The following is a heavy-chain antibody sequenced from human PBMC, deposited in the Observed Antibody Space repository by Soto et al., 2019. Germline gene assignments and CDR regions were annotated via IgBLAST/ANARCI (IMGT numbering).Heavy chain of an antibody. D-gene: IGHD5-12*01. CDR1: GFTFSSYG. CDR3: AKDQGSGYDFDY. CDR2: ISYDGSNK. V-gene: IGHV3-30*18. Sequence: LRLSCAASGFTFSSYGMHWVRQAPGKGLEWVAVISYDGSNKYYADSVKGRFTISRDNSKNTLYLQMNSLRAEDTAVYYCAKDQGSGYDFDYWGQGTLVTVSS. J-gene: IGHJ4*02.